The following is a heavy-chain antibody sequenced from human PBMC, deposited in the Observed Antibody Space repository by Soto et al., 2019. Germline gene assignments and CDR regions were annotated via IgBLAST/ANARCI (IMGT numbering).Heavy chain of an antibody. V-gene: IGHV3-21*01. J-gene: IGHJ4*02. Sequence: PGGSLRLSCAASGFTFSYFAMGWVRQAPGKGLEWVSSISSSSSYIYYADSMKGRFTLSRDNAQNSLYLQMNSLRVDDTAVYYCVRARATDSRPDYWGQGTLVTVSS. D-gene: IGHD3-22*01. CDR3: VRARATDSRPDY. CDR2: ISSSSSYI. CDR1: GFTFSYFA.